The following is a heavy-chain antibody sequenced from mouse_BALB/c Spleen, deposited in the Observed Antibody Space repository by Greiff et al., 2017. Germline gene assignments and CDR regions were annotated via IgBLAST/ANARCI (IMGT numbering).Heavy chain of an antibody. V-gene: IGHV5-17*02. CDR1: GFTFSSFG. CDR2: ISSGSSTI. Sequence: EVQVVESGGGLVQPGGSRKLSCAASGFTFSSFGMHWVRQAPEKGLEWVAYISSGSSTIYYADTVKGRFTISRDNPKNTLFLQMTSLRSEDTAMYYCARGYYGNYVSMDYWGQGTSVTVSS. CDR3: ARGYYGNYVSMDY. J-gene: IGHJ4*01. D-gene: IGHD2-1*01.